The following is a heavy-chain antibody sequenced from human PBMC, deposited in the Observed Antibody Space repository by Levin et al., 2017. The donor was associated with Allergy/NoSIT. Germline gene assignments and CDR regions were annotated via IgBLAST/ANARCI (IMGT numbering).Heavy chain of an antibody. CDR2: ISGSGGNI. V-gene: IGHV3-23*01. D-gene: IGHD3-22*01. CDR3: AKLNRYYYDTSGYSAFDI. Sequence: GESLKISCAASGFTFSNYAMSWVRQAPGKGLEWVSSISGSGGNIDYADSLKGRFTISRDNSKNTLYLQVNSLRAEDTAVYYCAKLNRYYYDTSGYSAFDIWGQGTMVTVSS. J-gene: IGHJ3*02. CDR1: GFTFSNYA.